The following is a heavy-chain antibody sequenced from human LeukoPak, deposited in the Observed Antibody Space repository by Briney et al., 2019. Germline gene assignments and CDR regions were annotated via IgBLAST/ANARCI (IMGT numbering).Heavy chain of an antibody. D-gene: IGHD3-9*01. CDR1: GGSISSSNW. CDR2: IYHSGST. V-gene: IGHV4-4*02. J-gene: IGHJ5*02. CDR3: ARVSAPRFDWLLSGWFDP. Sequence: GTLSLTCAVSGGSISSSNWWSWVRQPPGKGLEWIGEIYHSGSTNYNPSLKSRVTISVDKSKNQFSLKLSSVTAADTAVYYCARVSAPRFDWLLSGWFDPWGQGTLVTVSS.